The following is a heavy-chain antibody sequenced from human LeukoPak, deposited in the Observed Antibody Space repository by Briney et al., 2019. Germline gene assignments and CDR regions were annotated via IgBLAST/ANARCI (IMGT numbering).Heavy chain of an antibody. CDR3: ARGRRLRDYYDSSGYYYYFDY. J-gene: IGHJ4*02. Sequence: ASVKVSCKASGYTFTSYDINWVRQATGQGLEWMGWMNPNSGNTGYAQKFQGRVTMTRNTSISTACMELSSLRSEDTAVYYCARGRRLRDYYDSSGYYYYFDYWGQGTLVTVPS. CDR1: GYTFTSYD. V-gene: IGHV1-8*01. CDR2: MNPNSGNT. D-gene: IGHD3-22*01.